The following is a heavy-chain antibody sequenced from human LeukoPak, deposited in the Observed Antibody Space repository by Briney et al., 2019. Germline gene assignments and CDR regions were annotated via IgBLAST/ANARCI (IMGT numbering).Heavy chain of an antibody. D-gene: IGHD3-22*01. J-gene: IGHJ4*02. CDR2: ISSSSSAI. Sequence: GGSLRLSCAASGFTFSSYEMNWVRQAPGKGLEWVSYISSSSSAIYYADSVKGRFTISRDNAKNSLYLQMNSLRAEDTAVYYCARDPNSSGYYSFDYWGQGTLVTVSS. CDR1: GFTFSSYE. V-gene: IGHV3-48*01. CDR3: ARDPNSSGYYSFDY.